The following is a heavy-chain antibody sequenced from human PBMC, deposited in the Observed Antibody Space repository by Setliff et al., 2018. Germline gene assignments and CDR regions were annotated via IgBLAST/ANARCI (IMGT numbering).Heavy chain of an antibody. CDR1: GFTSTNYA. J-gene: IGHJ1*01. Sequence: ASVKVSCKASGFTSTNYAIHWVRQAPGQRPECMGWIHAGNGDTKYSQKFQGRVTITRDTPASTVYMELSSLRSEDTAVYYCASAHYYSGYIEYFQYWGQGTLVTVSS. CDR3: ASAHYYSGYIEYFQY. V-gene: IGHV1-3*01. CDR2: IHAGNGDT. D-gene: IGHD5-12*01.